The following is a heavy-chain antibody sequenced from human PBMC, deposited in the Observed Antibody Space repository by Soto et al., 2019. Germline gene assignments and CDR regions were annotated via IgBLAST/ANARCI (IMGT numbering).Heavy chain of an antibody. CDR1: GYTFTSYD. Sequence: GASVKVSSKASGYTFTSYDINWVRQATGQGLEWMGWMNPNSGNTGYAQKFQGRVTMTRNTSISTAYMELSSLRSEDTAVYYCARVGYGGAISYYYYYMDVWGKGTTVTVSS. CDR3: ARVGYGGAISYYYYYMDV. V-gene: IGHV1-8*01. J-gene: IGHJ6*03. CDR2: MNPNSGNT. D-gene: IGHD4-17*01.